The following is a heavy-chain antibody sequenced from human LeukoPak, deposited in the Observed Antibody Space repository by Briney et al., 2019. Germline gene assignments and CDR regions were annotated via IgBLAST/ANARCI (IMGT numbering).Heavy chain of an antibody. D-gene: IGHD1-26*01. CDR1: IESFNGHS. J-gene: IGHJ4*02. Sequence: SETLSLTCAVYIESFNGHSWTWIRQSPGKGLEWIGEINHSGNTNYNPSLKSRVTISVDTSKNQFSLKMSSVTAADTAMYYCARRPRNSENYDGPSGPDYWGQGTQVTVSS. CDR2: INHSGNT. V-gene: IGHV4-34*01. CDR3: ARRPRNSENYDGPSGPDY.